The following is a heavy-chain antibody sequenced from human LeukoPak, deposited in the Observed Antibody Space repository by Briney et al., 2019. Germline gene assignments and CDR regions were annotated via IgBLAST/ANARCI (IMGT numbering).Heavy chain of an antibody. Sequence: SGTLSLTCTVSGGSISSYYWSWIRQPAGKGLQWIGRISSSGNTNYNPSLKSRVTMSVDTSKNQFSLKLSPVTAADTALYYCAREGRSSTPGYWGQGTLVTVSS. CDR1: GGSISSYY. V-gene: IGHV4-4*07. CDR3: AREGRSSTPGY. D-gene: IGHD2-15*01. CDR2: ISSSGNT. J-gene: IGHJ4*02.